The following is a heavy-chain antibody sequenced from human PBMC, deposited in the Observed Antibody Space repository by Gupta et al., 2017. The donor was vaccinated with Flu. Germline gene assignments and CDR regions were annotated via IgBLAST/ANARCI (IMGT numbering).Heavy chain of an antibody. J-gene: IGHJ4*02. CDR2: INPDNGGT. D-gene: IGHD2-15*01. CDR3: ASRPDDGRIYYDDD. Sequence: YYRRWVRQATGQGSEWRGWINPDNGGTTRYAQRFQGRVTMTRDTSSSTAYMELRSRGADDTAVYDGASRPDDGRIYYDDDWGQGNLGTVSA. V-gene: IGHV1-2*02. CDR1: YY.